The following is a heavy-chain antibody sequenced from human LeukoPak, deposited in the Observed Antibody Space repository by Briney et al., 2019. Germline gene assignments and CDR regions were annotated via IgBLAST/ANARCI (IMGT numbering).Heavy chain of an antibody. J-gene: IGHJ3*02. D-gene: IGHD6-6*01. V-gene: IGHV4-38-2*02. Sequence: SETLSLTCTVSGYSISSGYYWGWIRQPPGKGLEWIGSIHHSGSTNYNPSVKSRVTISLDTSKNQFSLKLSSVTAADTAVYYCARESIAARQADTFDSWGQGTMVTVSS. CDR3: ARESIAARQADTFDS. CDR2: IHHSGST. CDR1: GYSISSGYY.